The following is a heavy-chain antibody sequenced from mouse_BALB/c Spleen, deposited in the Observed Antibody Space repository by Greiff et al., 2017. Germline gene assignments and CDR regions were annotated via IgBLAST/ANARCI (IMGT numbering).Heavy chain of an antibody. CDR1: GFTFSDYY. Sequence: EVQLVESGGGLVKPGGSLKLSCAASGFTFSDYYMYWVRQTPEKRLEWVATISDGGSYTYYPDSVKGRFTISRDNAKNNLYLQMSSLKSEDTAMYYCARGGITTVVDYWGQGTTLTVSS. D-gene: IGHD1-1*01. CDR3: ARGGITTVVDY. CDR2: ISDGGSYT. J-gene: IGHJ2*01. V-gene: IGHV5-4*02.